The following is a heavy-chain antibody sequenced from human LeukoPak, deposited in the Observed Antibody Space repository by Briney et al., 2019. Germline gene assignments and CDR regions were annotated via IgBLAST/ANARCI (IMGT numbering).Heavy chain of an antibody. D-gene: IGHD3-16*01. Sequence: GGSLRLSCAASGFTFSSYTMNWVRQAPGKGLEWVSYISGSSSTIYYADSVKGRFIISRDNAKKSLYLQMHSLRAEDTAVYYCARDQGGGAFDIWGQGTMVTVSS. CDR3: ARDQGGGAFDI. V-gene: IGHV3-48*01. CDR1: GFTFSSYT. CDR2: ISGSSSTI. J-gene: IGHJ3*02.